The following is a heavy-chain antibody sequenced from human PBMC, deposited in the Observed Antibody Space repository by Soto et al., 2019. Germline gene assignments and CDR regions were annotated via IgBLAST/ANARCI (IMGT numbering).Heavy chain of an antibody. J-gene: IGHJ6*02. V-gene: IGHV4-30-2*01. D-gene: IGHD3-9*01. CDR2: IYNSGSK. CDR3: AREGYFDWLLSGNYYYGMDV. Sequence: PSETLSLTCAVSGGSISSGGYSWSCIRQPPGKGXEWIGYIYNSGSKYYADSVKGRFTIYRDNSKNTLYLQMNSLRAEETAVYYCAREGYFDWLLSGNYYYGMDVWGQGTTVTVSS. CDR1: GGSISSGGYS.